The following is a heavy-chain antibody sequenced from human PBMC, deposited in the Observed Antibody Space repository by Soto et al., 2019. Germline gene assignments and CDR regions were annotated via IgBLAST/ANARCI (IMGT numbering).Heavy chain of an antibody. CDR3: ARETITGNYYMDV. V-gene: IGHV3-48*01. Sequence: EVQLAESGGGLVQPGGSLRLSCAASGFSFSYYGMNWVRQAPGKGLEWVSYISTSSSNIYYADSVKGRFTISRDNAKNSLSLQMNSLRAADTAVYYCARETITGNYYMDVWGKGTTVTVSS. CDR1: GFSFSYYG. CDR2: ISTSSSNI. J-gene: IGHJ6*03. D-gene: IGHD1-1*01.